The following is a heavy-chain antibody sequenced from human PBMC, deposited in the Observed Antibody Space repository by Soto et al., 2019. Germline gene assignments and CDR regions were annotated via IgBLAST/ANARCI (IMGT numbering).Heavy chain of an antibody. J-gene: IGHJ4*02. V-gene: IGHV2-5*02. CDR2: IYWDDDK. D-gene: IGHD6-13*01. CDR1: GFSLSTSGVG. CDR3: AHAIGGYRSSWPYYFAY. Sequence: QITLKESGPTLVKPTQTLTLTCTFSGFSLSTSGVGVGWIRQPPGKALEWLALIYWDDDKRYSPSLKSRLTITKDTSKNQVVLTMTNMDPVDTATYYCAHAIGGYRSSWPYYFAYWGQGTLVTVSS.